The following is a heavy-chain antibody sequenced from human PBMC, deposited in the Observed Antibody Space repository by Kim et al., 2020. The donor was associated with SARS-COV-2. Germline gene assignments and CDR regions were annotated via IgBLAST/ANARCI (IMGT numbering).Heavy chain of an antibody. D-gene: IGHD5-12*01. Sequence: SLKSRVTISVDTSKNQFSLKLSSVTAADTAVYYCARGRGLRTTGSRYFDLWGRGTLVTVSS. J-gene: IGHJ2*01. CDR3: ARGRGLRTTGSRYFDL. V-gene: IGHV4-34*01.